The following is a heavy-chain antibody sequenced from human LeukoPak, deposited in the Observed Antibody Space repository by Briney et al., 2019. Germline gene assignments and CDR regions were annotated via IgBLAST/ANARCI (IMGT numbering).Heavy chain of an antibody. CDR3: ARGSGPGVTTIDS. CDR1: GFTFSSYD. D-gene: IGHD4-17*01. CDR2: FHTDGGT. J-gene: IGHJ4*02. V-gene: IGHV3-13*01. Sequence: GGSLRLSCAASGFTFSSYDMHWVRQAPGEGLEWVSAFHTDGGTYYLDSVKGRFTISREDAKNSLYLQMNTLRAGDTAVYYCARGSGPGVTTIDSWGQGTLVIVSS.